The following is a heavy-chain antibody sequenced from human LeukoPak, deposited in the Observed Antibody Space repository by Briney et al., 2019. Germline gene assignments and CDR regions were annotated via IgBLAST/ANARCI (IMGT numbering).Heavy chain of an antibody. CDR3: ARENSPEGSLYWYFDL. J-gene: IGHJ2*01. CDR1: GGSISSYY. CDR2: IYYSGST. V-gene: IGHV4-59*01. D-gene: IGHD2-21*01. Sequence: SETLSLTCTVSGGSISSYYWSWIRQPPGKGLGWIGDIYYSGSTNYNPSLKSRITISVDTSKNQFSLKLSSVTAADTAVYYCARENSPEGSLYWYFDLWGRGTLVTVSS.